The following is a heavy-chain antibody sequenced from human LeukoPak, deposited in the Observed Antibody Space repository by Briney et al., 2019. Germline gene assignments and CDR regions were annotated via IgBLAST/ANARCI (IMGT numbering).Heavy chain of an antibody. J-gene: IGHJ6*03. CDR3: AKDMYYYASGSKAPSWGGDYYYYMDV. Sequence: GGSLRLSCAASGFTFSSCGMHWVRQAPGKGLEWVAFIRYDGNDKYYADSVRGRFTISRDNSKNTLYLQMSSLRAEDTAVYYCAKDMYYYASGSKAPSWGGDYYYYMDVWGKGTTVTISS. CDR2: IRYDGNDK. D-gene: IGHD3-10*01. CDR1: GFTFSSCG. V-gene: IGHV3-30*02.